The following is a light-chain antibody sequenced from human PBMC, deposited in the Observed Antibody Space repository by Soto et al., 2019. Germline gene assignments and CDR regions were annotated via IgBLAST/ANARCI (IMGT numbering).Light chain of an antibody. CDR3: QKFNTAPLT. CDR1: QDINVY. CDR2: SAS. Sequence: DIQMTQSPSSLSASVGDRVTITCRASQDINVYLAWYQQKPGKVPKLLIYSASTLQSGVPSRFSGSGAGTDFTLTISSLQPEDVATYFCQKFNTAPLTFDHGTRLEIK. V-gene: IGKV1-27*01. J-gene: IGKJ5*01.